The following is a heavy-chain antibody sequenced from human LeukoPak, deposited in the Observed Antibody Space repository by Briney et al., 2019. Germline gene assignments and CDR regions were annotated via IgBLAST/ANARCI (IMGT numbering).Heavy chain of an antibody. CDR1: GFTFSSYA. D-gene: IGHD3-3*01. V-gene: IGHV3-23*01. CDR2: ISGSGGST. CDR3: AKEDYDFWSGPIGTRYFDY. Sequence: GRSLRLSCAASGFTFSSYAMSWVRQAPGKGLEWVSAISGSGGSTYYADSVKGRFTISRDNSKNTLYLQMNSLRAEDTAVYYCAKEDYDFWSGPIGTRYFDYWGQGTLVTVSS. J-gene: IGHJ4*02.